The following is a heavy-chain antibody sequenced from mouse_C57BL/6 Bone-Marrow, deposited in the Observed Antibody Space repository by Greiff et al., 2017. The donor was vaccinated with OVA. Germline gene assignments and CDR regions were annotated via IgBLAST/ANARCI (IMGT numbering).Heavy chain of an antibody. V-gene: IGHV1-61*01. CDR1: GYTFTSYW. J-gene: IGHJ3*01. Sequence: QVQLQQPGAELVRPGSSVKLSCKASGYTFTSYWMDWVKQRPGQGLEWIGNIYPSDSETHYNQKFKDKATLTVDKSSSTAYMQLSSLTSEDTAVYYCALYYGKGFAYWGQGTLVTVSA. CDR3: ALYYGKGFAY. D-gene: IGHD2-1*01. CDR2: IYPSDSET.